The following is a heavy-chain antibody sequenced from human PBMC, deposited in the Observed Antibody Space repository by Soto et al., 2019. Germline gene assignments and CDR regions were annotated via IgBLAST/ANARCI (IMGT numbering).Heavy chain of an antibody. CDR2: IYYSGST. D-gene: IGHD3-22*01. Sequence: KASETLSLTCTVSGGSISSGDYYWSWIRQPPGKGLEWIGYIYYSGSTYYNPSLKSRVTISVDTSKNQFSLKLSSVTAADTAVYYCARAMGDSSGYYGGEVDYWGQGTLVTVSS. J-gene: IGHJ4*02. CDR1: GGSISSGDYY. V-gene: IGHV4-30-4*01. CDR3: ARAMGDSSGYYGGEVDY.